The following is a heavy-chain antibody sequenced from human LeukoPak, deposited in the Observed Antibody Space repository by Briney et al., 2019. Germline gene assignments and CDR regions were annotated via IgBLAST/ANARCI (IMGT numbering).Heavy chain of an antibody. V-gene: IGHV3-74*01. J-gene: IGHJ4*02. CDR1: GFTFSSYW. Sequence: GGSLRLSRAASGFTFSSYWMHWVRQAPGKGLVGVSRINSDGSSTSYADSVKGRFTVSRDNAKNSLYLQMNSLRAEDTAVYYCARGSNYYFFDFDYWGQGTLVTVSS. CDR3: ARGSNYYFFDFDY. D-gene: IGHD3-10*01. CDR2: INSDGSST.